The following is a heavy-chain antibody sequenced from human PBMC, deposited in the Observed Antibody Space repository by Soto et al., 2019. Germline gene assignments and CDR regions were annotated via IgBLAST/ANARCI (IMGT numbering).Heavy chain of an antibody. CDR3: ARDPGTIGYYYYLDV. CDR1: GFTFSSYG. V-gene: IGHV3-33*01. Sequence: QVQLVESGGGVVQPGRSLRLSCAASGFTFSSYGMHWVRQAPGKGLAWVAVIWYDGSNKYYADSVKGRFTISRDNSKNTLYLQMNSLRDEDTAVYYCARDPGTIGYYYYLDVWGKGTTVTVSS. J-gene: IGHJ6*03. CDR2: IWYDGSNK. D-gene: IGHD3-9*01.